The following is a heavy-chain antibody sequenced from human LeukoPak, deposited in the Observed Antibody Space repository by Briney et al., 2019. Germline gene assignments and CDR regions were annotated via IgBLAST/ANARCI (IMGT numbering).Heavy chain of an antibody. CDR3: ARDLQIPKHGFSVDY. Sequence: GGSLRLSCAASGFTFSTYSTNWVRQAPGKGLEWLSYITSSSRNIYYADSVKGGFTISRDNAKNSLYLQLNSLRDEDTAVYYCARDLQIPKHGFSVDYWGQGTLVTVSS. CDR1: GFTFSTYS. J-gene: IGHJ4*02. D-gene: IGHD2-2*01. V-gene: IGHV3-48*02. CDR2: ITSSSRNI.